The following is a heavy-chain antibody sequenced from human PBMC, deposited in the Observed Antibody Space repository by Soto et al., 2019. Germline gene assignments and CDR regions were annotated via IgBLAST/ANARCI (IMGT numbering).Heavy chain of an antibody. CDR1: GESFNGYY. CDR3: ARGKRGSSWYRGEEKYYYYGMDV. CDR2: IHHSGST. D-gene: IGHD6-13*01. V-gene: IGHV4-34*01. Sequence: ASETLSLTCTAYGESFNGYYWSWIRQPPGKGLEWIGEIHHSGSTNYNPSLKSRVTFSIDTSKRQFSLKVRSVTAADTAVYYCARGKRGSSWYRGEEKYYYYGMDVWGQGTPVTAP. J-gene: IGHJ6*02.